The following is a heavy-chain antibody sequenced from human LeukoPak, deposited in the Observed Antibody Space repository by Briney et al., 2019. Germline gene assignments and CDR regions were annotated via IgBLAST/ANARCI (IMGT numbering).Heavy chain of an antibody. CDR1: GGSVSNYY. CDR3: ARASYGSGFHG. D-gene: IGHD6-19*01. CDR2: IYYSGST. V-gene: IGHV4-59*02. J-gene: IGHJ4*02. Sequence: ASETLSLTCTVSGGSVSNYYWSWIRQPPGKGLEWIGYIYYSGSTNYNPSLKSRVTISVDTSKNQFSLKLSSVTAADTAVYYCARASYGSGFHGWGQGTLVTVSS.